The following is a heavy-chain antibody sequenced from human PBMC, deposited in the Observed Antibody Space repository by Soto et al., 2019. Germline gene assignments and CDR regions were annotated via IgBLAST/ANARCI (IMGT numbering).Heavy chain of an antibody. CDR3: AKDPESGSYPGVAFDI. D-gene: IGHD1-26*01. Sequence: QVQLVESGGGVVQPGRSLRLSCAASGFTFSSYGMHWVRQAPGKGLEWVAVISYDGSNKYYADSVKGRFTISRDNSKNTLYLQMNRLRAEDTAVYYCAKDPESGSYPGVAFDIWGQGTMVTVSS. V-gene: IGHV3-30*18. CDR2: ISYDGSNK. J-gene: IGHJ3*02. CDR1: GFTFSSYG.